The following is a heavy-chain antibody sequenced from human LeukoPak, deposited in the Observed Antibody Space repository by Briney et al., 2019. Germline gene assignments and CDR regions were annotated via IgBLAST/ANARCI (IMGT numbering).Heavy chain of an antibody. CDR1: GVSFNDYY. Sequence: SETLSLTCAVSGVSFNDYYWSWVRQTPGKGLEWIGEINHSGYTNDSPSLKSRVTISIETSRKQFSLNLRSVTVADTGIYYCTRMTTGHDYWGQGTLVTVSS. CDR3: TRMTTGHDY. CDR2: INHSGYT. V-gene: IGHV4-34*01. D-gene: IGHD4-17*01. J-gene: IGHJ4*02.